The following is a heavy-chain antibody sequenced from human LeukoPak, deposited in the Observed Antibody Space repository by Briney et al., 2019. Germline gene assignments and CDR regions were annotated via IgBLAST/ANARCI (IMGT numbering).Heavy chain of an antibody. V-gene: IGHV1-46*01. Sequence: APVKVSCKASGYSFTSYYMYWVRQAPGQGLEWMGVINPSGGSTSYAQKFQGRVTMTSDTSTSTVYMELSSLRSEDTAVYYCASNSGRYGGFGVYWGQGTLVTVSS. CDR2: INPSGGST. CDR1: GYSFTSYY. J-gene: IGHJ4*02. CDR3: ASNSGRYGGFGVY. D-gene: IGHD1-26*01.